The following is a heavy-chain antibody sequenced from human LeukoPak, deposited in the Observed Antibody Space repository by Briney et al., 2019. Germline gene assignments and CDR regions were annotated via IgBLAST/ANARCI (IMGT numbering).Heavy chain of an antibody. V-gene: IGHV3-74*01. CDR3: ANTLLYSSGWDY. D-gene: IGHD6-19*01. CDR2: ISPDGRNI. CDR1: GFTLSDYW. J-gene: IGHJ4*02. Sequence: GGSLRLSCAASGFTLSDYWMNWVRQVPGKGPVWVSHISPDGRNIAYADSVKGRFTISRDNSKNTLFLQMNSLRAEDTAVYYCANTLLYSSGWDYWGQGTLVTVSS.